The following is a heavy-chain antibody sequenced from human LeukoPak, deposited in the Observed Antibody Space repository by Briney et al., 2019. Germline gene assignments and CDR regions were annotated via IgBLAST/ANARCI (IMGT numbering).Heavy chain of an antibody. D-gene: IGHD6-19*01. CDR3: AKDSEQWLVGLLH. CDR1: GFTFSSHW. V-gene: IGHV3-7*03. CDR2: IKEDGTRK. Sequence: GGSLRLSCAASGFTFSSHWMTWVRQAPGKGLEWVANIKEDGTRKNYMDSVKGRFTISRDNAKNSLYLQMSGLRAEDTAVYYCAKDSEQWLVGLLHWGQGTLVTVSS. J-gene: IGHJ4*02.